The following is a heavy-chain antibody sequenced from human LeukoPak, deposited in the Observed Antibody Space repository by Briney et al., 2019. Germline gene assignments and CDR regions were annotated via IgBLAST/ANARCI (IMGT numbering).Heavy chain of an antibody. CDR3: VRDRGVTASGRFEF. J-gene: IGHJ4*02. V-gene: IGHV3-30*04. CDR1: GFTFSTYS. Sequence: GGSLRLSCAASGFTFSTYSMHWVRQAPGKGLEWVSIISHDGNDKNYADSVKGRFTIFRDNSKNNTMYLQMNTLRADDTALYFCVRDRGVTASGRFEFWGQGTLVTVS. D-gene: IGHD3-10*01. CDR2: ISHDGNDK.